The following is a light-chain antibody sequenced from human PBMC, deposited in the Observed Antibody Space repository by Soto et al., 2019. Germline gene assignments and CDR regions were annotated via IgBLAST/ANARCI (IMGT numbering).Light chain of an antibody. CDR3: QQRSKWRA. CDR2: DAS. V-gene: IGKV3-11*01. J-gene: IGKJ1*01. CDR1: QSVSSY. Sequence: PGERATLAFRASQSVSSYFAWHQQKPGHAPRLLIYDASKRAAGIPARLSGSGCGTDYTLTRSSQAPEDFAVYYCQQRSKWRAFGQGTKVDIK.